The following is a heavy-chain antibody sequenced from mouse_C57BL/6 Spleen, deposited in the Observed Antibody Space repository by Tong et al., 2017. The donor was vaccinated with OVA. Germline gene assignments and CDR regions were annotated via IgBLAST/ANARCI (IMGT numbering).Heavy chain of an antibody. Sequence: EVQLQESGGGLVKPGGSLKLSCAASGFTFSSYAMSWVRQTPEKRLEWVATISDGGSYIYYPDNVKGRFTISRDNAKNTLFLQMTSLRSEDTAMYYCARDDYCSGDWFAYWGQGTLVTVSA. CDR3: ARDDYCSGDWFAY. V-gene: IGHV5-4*01. CDR1: GFTFSSYA. CDR2: ISDGGSYI. J-gene: IGHJ3*01. D-gene: IGHD1-1*01.